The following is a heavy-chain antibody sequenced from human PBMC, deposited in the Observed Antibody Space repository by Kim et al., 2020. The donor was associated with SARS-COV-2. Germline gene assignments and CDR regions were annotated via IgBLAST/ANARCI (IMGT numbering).Heavy chain of an antibody. CDR3: AKKAATSAGPYYYDS. CDR1: GFIFSNYA. D-gene: IGHD2-15*01. J-gene: IGHJ4*02. Sequence: GGSLRLSCAVSGFIFSNYAMSWVHQAPGKGLEWVAGIGAGHDAYYADSVRGRFTISRDHFDNTLYLQMNYLRAYDAAVYHCAKKAATSAGPYYYDSWGQG. V-gene: IGHV3-23*01. CDR2: IGAGHDA.